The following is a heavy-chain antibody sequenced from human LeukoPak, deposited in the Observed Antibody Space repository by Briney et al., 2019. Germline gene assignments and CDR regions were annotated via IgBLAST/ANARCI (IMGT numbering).Heavy chain of an antibody. Sequence: PGGSLRLSCAASGFTFSGYATHWVRQAPGKGLEWVAVISYDGSNKYYADSVKGRFTISRDNSKNTLYLQMNSLRAEDTAVYYCARGVVRGEVWFRGDFDYWGQGTLVTVSS. CDR3: ARGVVRGEVWFRGDFDY. J-gene: IGHJ4*02. CDR1: GFTFSGYA. D-gene: IGHD3-16*02. V-gene: IGHV3-30*04. CDR2: ISYDGSNK.